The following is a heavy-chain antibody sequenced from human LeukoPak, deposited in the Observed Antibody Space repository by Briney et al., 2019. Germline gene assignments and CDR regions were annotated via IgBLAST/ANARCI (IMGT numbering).Heavy chain of an antibody. V-gene: IGHV3-7*01. J-gene: IGHJ4*02. CDR3: ARDLAFSRLDY. Sequence: GGSLRLSCAVSGLTFSSSWMDWVRQAPGKGLEWVASINPDGIKRYSADSVKGRFTISRDNARNSLYLQMDSLRVEDTAFYYCARDLAFSRLDYWGQGVLVTVSA. D-gene: IGHD2/OR15-2a*01. CDR1: GLTFSSSW. CDR2: INPDGIKR.